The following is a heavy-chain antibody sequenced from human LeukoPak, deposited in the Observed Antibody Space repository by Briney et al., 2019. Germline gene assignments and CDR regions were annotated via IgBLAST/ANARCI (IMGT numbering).Heavy chain of an antibody. CDR2: IKSDGSST. J-gene: IGHJ4*02. CDR3: ARANDPPLDY. CDR1: GXTFRNYW. Sequence: GGSLRLSCAASGXTFRNYWMHWVRQAPGKGLMWVSRIKSDGSSTSYADSVKGRFTISRDNARNTVYLQMNSLRAEDTAVYYCARANDPPLDYWGQGTLVTVSS. V-gene: IGHV3-74*01. D-gene: IGHD2-8*01.